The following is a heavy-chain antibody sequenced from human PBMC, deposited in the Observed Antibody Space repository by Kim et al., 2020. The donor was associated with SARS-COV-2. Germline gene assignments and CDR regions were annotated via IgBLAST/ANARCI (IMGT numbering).Heavy chain of an antibody. CDR3: ARERVEITIFGVVRTRMDV. Sequence: ASVKVSCKASGYTFTSYARNWVRQAPGQGLEWMGWINTNTGNPTYAQGFTGRFVFSLDTSVSTAYLQISSLKAEDTAVYYCARERVEITIFGVVRTRMDVWGQGTTVTVSS. CDR1: GYTFTSYA. V-gene: IGHV7-4-1*02. J-gene: IGHJ6*02. D-gene: IGHD3-3*01. CDR2: INTNTGNP.